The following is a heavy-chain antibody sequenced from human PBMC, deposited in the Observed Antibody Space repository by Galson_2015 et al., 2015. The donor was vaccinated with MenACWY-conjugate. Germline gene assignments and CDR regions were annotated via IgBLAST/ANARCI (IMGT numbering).Heavy chain of an antibody. CDR3: AKGPDSGSWPYNWFDP. CDR2: ISGSGGGP. J-gene: IGHJ5*02. D-gene: IGHD5-12*01. Sequence: SLRLSCAASGFSFSTYAMSWVRQAPGKGLEWVSTISGSGGGPYYADSVKGRFTISRDNAKNTFYLQMNSLRGDDSAVYYCAKGPDSGSWPYNWFDPWGQGTLVTVSS. V-gene: IGHV3-23*01. CDR1: GFSFSTYA.